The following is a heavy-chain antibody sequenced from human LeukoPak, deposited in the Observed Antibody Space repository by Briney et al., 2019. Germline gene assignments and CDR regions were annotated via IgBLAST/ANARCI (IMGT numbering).Heavy chain of an antibody. Sequence: GGSLRLSCAASGFTFNNYWMSWVRQAPGKGLEWVANIKQDGSGKYYVDSVKGRFTISRDNAKNSLYLQMNSLRAEDTAVYYCARVGGAYYGSGSYYSGYWGQGTLVTVSS. D-gene: IGHD3-10*01. CDR2: IKQDGSGK. J-gene: IGHJ4*02. CDR1: GFTFNNYW. CDR3: ARVGGAYYGSGSYYSGY. V-gene: IGHV3-7*01.